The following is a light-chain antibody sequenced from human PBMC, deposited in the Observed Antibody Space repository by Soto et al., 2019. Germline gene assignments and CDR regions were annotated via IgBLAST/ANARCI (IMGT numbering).Light chain of an antibody. Sequence: EMVWTQSPGTLSLSPGELATLSCRASQSVYKNFLAWYQQKPGQAPRLLINGASHRPTGIPDRFSGSGSGTDFSLTVDRLEPEDSAVYCCQQYCSAPQTFGGGTKVAIK. CDR2: GAS. CDR3: QQYCSAPQT. J-gene: IGKJ4*01. CDR1: QSVYKNF. V-gene: IGKV3-20*01.